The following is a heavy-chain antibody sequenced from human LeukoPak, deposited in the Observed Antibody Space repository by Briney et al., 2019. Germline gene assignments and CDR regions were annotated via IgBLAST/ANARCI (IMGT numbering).Heavy chain of an antibody. CDR3: ASKYSRSWYLDN. D-gene: IGHD6-13*01. CDR2: IYYRGST. Sequence: SETLSLTCTVSGGSISSSSHYWDWIRQPPGKGLEWIGTIYYRGSTYYNPSLKSQVTISVDTSKNQFSLKLSSVTAADTAVFYCASKYSRSWYLDNWGQGTLVTVSS. CDR1: GGSISSSSHY. J-gene: IGHJ4*02. V-gene: IGHV4-39*01.